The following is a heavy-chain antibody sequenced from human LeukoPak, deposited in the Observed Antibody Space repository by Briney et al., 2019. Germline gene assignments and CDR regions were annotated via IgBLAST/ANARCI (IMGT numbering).Heavy chain of an antibody. J-gene: IGHJ4*02. CDR2: ISGSGAST. V-gene: IGHV3-23*01. D-gene: IGHD2-2*02. CDR3: AKSRSSSSTSCYNY. Sequence: GGSLRLSCAASGFTFSSSAMSWVRQVPGKGLEWVSAISGSGASTYYADSVKDRFTLSRDDSKNTLYLQMNSLRAEDTAVYYCAKSRSSSSTSCYNYWGQGTLVTVSS. CDR1: GFTFSSSA.